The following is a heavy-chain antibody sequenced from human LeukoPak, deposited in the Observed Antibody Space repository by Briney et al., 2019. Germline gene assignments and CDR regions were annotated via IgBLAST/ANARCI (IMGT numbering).Heavy chain of an antibody. CDR1: GYTFTSYD. CDR3: AAEPYDFWSGYYSY. D-gene: IGHD3-3*01. V-gene: IGHV1-8*01. J-gene: IGHJ4*02. Sequence: ASVKVSCKAPGYTFTSYDINWVRQATGQGLEWMGWMNPNSGNTGYAQKFQGRVTMTEDTSTDTAYMELSSLRSEDTAVYYCAAEPYDFWSGYYSYWGQGTLVTVSS. CDR2: MNPNSGNT.